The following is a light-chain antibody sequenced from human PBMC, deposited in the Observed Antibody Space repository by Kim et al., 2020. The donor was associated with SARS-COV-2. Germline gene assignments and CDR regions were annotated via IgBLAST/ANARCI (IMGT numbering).Light chain of an antibody. J-gene: IGKJ3*01. CDR3: QQYNNWRLFT. V-gene: IGKV3-15*01. CDR2: GAS. CDR1: QSVSSN. Sequence: SPGESATLSCRASQSVSSNLAWYQQKPGQAPRLLIYGASTRATGIPARFSGSGSGTEFTLTISSLQSEDFAVYYCQQYNNWRLFTFGPGTKVDIK.